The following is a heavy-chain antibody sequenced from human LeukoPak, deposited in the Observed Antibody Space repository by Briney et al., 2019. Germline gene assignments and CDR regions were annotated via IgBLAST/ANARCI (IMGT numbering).Heavy chain of an antibody. CDR2: MNPNSGNT. CDR1: GYTFTSYD. CDR3: ARDVGGYSGYVFVY. Sequence: ASVQVSCKASGYTFTSYDINWVRQATGQGLEWMGWMNPNSGNTGYAQKFQGRVTITADESTSTAYMELSSLRSEDTAVYYCARDVGGYSGYVFVYWGQGTLVTVSS. J-gene: IGHJ4*02. D-gene: IGHD5-12*01. V-gene: IGHV1-8*03.